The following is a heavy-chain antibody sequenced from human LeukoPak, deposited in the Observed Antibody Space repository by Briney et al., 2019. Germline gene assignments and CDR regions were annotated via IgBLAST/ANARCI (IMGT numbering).Heavy chain of an antibody. J-gene: IGHJ4*02. CDR2: ISYDGSNK. CDR3: AKDRGSSTFDY. V-gene: IGHV3-30*18. Sequence: GGSLRLSCAASGFTFSSYGMHWVRQAPGKGLEWVAVISYDGSNKYYADSVKGRFTISRDSSKNTLYLQMNSLRAEGTAVYYCAKDRGSSTFDYWGQGTLVTVSS. D-gene: IGHD1-26*01. CDR1: GFTFSSYG.